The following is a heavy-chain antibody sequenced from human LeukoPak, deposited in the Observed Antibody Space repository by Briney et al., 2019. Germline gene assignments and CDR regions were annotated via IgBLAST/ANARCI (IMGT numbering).Heavy chain of an antibody. CDR1: GFTFSSAA. CDR3: AKGPQLNSGYHPDY. CDR2: VTGSDDRT. J-gene: IGHJ4*01. V-gene: IGHV3-23*01. Sequence: GGSLRLSCAASGFTFSSAAMTWVRQAPGRGLGWVSTVTGSDDRTYYADSVKGRFTISRDYSRNMLHLQMNSLRVEDTAMYYCAKGPQLNSGYHPDYWGHGTLVTVSS. D-gene: IGHD3-22*01.